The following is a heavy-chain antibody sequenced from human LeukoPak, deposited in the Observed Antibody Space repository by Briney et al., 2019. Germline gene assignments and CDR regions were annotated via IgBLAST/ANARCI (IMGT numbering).Heavy chain of an antibody. CDR3: ARDDHDYYGPDV. Sequence: GGSLRLSCAASGFTFSSYSMNWVRQAPGKGLEWVSSISSSSSYIYYADSVKGRFTISRDNAKNSLYLQMNSLRAEDTAVYYCARDDHDYYGPDVWGQAITVTVSS. J-gene: IGHJ6*02. V-gene: IGHV3-21*01. CDR1: GFTFSSYS. CDR2: ISSSSSYI. D-gene: IGHD3-10*01.